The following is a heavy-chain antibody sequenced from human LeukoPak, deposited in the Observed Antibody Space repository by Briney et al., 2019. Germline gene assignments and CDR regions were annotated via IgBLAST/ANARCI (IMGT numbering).Heavy chain of an antibody. CDR3: ARGGTHVSDY. Sequence: GGSLRLSCATSGFTFSNHWMNWLRQAPGKGLEWVANMNQDGSDKYYVDSVKGRFTISRDNAKNSLYLEMNSLRAEDAAVYYCARGGTHVSDYWGQGTLVTVSS. J-gene: IGHJ4*02. V-gene: IGHV3-7*01. CDR2: MNQDGSDK. D-gene: IGHD1-26*01. CDR1: GFTFSNHW.